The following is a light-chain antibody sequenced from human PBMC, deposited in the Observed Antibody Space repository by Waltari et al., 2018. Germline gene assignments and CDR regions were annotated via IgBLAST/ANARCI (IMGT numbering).Light chain of an antibody. V-gene: IGKV3-20*01. CDR1: QSVSRT. CDR2: DAS. Sequence: EIVLTQSPGTLSLSPGDRATLSCRASQSVSRTLAWYQQKPGQAPRLLIYDASSRATGIPDRFSGSGSGTDCSLTISILEPEDFAVYYCQKYGTLPATFGQGTKVEIK. J-gene: IGKJ1*01. CDR3: QKYGTLPAT.